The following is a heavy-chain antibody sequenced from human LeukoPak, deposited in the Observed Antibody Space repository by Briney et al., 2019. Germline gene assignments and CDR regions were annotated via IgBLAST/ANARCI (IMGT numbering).Heavy chain of an antibody. CDR3: ASPTTLTYYYDSSGYYYPFDY. CDR2: IIPIFGTA. J-gene: IGHJ4*02. CDR1: GGTFSSYA. V-gene: IGHV1-69*13. D-gene: IGHD3-22*01. Sequence: SVKVSCKASGGTFSSYAISWVRQAPGQGLEWMGGIIPIFGTADYAQKFQGRVTITADESTSTAYMELSSLRSEDTAVYYCASPTTLTYYYDSSGYYYPFDYWGQGTLVTVSS.